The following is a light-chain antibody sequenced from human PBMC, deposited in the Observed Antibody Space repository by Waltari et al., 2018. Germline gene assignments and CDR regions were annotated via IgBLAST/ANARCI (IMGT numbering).Light chain of an antibody. Sequence: NFILTQTHSVSESPRKTVTISCTRSSGSIGSSYVQWYQQRPGSAPTPVIYEDYQRPPGVPERFSGSIDSSSNSAYVTISGLKPEDEADYYCQSYDNDNVVFGGGTRLTVL. J-gene: IGLJ3*02. V-gene: IGLV6-57*03. CDR1: SGSIGSSY. CDR3: QSYDNDNVV. CDR2: EDY.